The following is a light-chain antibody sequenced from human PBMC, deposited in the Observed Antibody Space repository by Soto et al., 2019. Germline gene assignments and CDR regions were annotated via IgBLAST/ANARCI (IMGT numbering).Light chain of an antibody. CDR2: EVS. V-gene: IGLV2-14*01. CDR1: STDVGDSNH. CDR3: NSQTTSGIRV. Sequence: QSALTQPASVSGSPGQSITISCTGTSTDVGDSNHVSWYQHYPGKAPKLIIYEVSYRPSGVSNRFSGSKSAYTASLTISGLQAEDEADYYCNSQTTSGIRVFGTGTKLTVL. J-gene: IGLJ1*01.